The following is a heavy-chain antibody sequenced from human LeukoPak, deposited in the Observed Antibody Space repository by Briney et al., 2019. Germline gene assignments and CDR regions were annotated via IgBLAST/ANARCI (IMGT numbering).Heavy chain of an antibody. CDR2: VYHSGST. CDR3: ARGGVRFLEWLYVDY. Sequence: SGTLSLTCAVSGGSISGTNWWSWVRQPPGKGLEWIGEVYHSGSTNYNPSLKSRVTISVDTSKNQFSLKLSSVTAADTAVYYCARGGVRFLEWLYVDYWGQGTLVTVSS. D-gene: IGHD3-3*01. CDR1: GGSISGTNW. V-gene: IGHV4-4*02. J-gene: IGHJ4*02.